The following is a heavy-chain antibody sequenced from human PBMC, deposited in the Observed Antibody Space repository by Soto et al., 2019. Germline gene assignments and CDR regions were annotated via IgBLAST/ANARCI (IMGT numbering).Heavy chain of an antibody. D-gene: IGHD3-10*01. Sequence: EVQVVESGGGLVQPGGSLRLSCAASGFTVSSNYMSWVRQTPGKGLEWVSMIYSRGDIVYSDSVRGRFSVSRDNPKNTMHLQMTSLRVEDTAVYYCARDFGSDATGYCGMDVWGQGTTVTVSS. CDR1: GFTVSSNY. CDR2: IYSRGDI. V-gene: IGHV3-66*01. CDR3: ARDFGSDATGYCGMDV. J-gene: IGHJ6*02.